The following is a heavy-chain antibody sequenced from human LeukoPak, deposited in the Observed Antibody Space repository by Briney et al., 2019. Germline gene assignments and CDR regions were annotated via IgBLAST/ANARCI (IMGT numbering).Heavy chain of an antibody. J-gene: IGHJ4*02. CDR2: INPNSGGT. CDR3: ARDATTTQFLEWLLFYFDY. CDR1: GYTFTGYY. Sequence: ASVKVSCKASGYTFTGYYIHWVRQAPGQGLEWMGWINPNSGGTNYAQKFQGRVTMTRDTSISKAYMELSRLRSDDTAVYYCARDATTTQFLEWLLFYFDYWGQGTLVTVSS. V-gene: IGHV1-2*02. D-gene: IGHD3-3*01.